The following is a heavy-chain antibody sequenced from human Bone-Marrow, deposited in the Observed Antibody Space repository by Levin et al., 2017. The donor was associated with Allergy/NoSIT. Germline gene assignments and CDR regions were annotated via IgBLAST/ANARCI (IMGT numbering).Heavy chain of an antibody. CDR3: CAVPGSGASLDH. CDR1: GLAFRDAW. J-gene: IGHJ4*02. CDR2: IKSKTDGGLR. D-gene: IGHD1-26*01. Sequence: GGSLRLSCAVSGLAFRDAWMNWVRQTPGKGLEWVGRIKSKTDGGLREYAAPVKDRFIISRDDSRKMLYLQMNNLKIDDAAVYYCCAVPGSGASLDHWGLGALVTVSS. V-gene: IGHV3-15*07.